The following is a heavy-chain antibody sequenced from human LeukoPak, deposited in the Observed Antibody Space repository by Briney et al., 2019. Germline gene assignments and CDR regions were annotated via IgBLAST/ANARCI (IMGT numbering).Heavy chain of an antibody. CDR2: ISGSGGTT. D-gene: IGHD3-22*01. CDR3: ATYSSGYSYFDY. V-gene: IGHV3-23*01. Sequence: PGGSLRLSCAASGFTFSNFWMSWVRQAPGKGLEWVSVISGSGGTTYYADSVKGRFTISRDNSKNTLYLQMNSLRAEDTAVYYCATYSSGYSYFDYWGQGTLVTVSS. J-gene: IGHJ4*02. CDR1: GFTFSNFW.